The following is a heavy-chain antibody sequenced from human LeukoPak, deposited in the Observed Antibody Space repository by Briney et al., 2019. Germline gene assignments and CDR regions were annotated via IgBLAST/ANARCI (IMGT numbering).Heavy chain of an antibody. Sequence: GGSLRLSCAASGFMFTSYWMSWVRQAPGKGLEWVANINQDGSAKYYVDSVKGRFTISRDNAKNSLYLQMNSLRAEDTAVYYCARDYAGWYSPYYFDYWGQGTLVTVSS. D-gene: IGHD6-19*01. CDR2: INQDGSAK. CDR1: GFMFTSYW. J-gene: IGHJ4*02. V-gene: IGHV3-7*01. CDR3: ARDYAGWYSPYYFDY.